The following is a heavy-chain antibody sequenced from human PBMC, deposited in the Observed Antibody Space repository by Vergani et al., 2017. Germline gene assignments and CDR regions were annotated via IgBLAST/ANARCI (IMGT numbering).Heavy chain of an antibody. CDR3: ARSYSSSWYYYYGMDV. V-gene: IGHV3-33*01. CDR1: GFTFSSYG. J-gene: IGHJ6*02. Sequence: QVQLVESGGGVVQPGRSLRLSCAASGFTFSSYGMHWVRQAPGNGLEWVTVIWYDGSNKYYADSVKGRFTISRDNSKNTLYLQMNSLRAEDTAVYYCARSYSSSWYYYYGMDVWGQGTTVTVSS. D-gene: IGHD6-13*01. CDR2: IWYDGSNK.